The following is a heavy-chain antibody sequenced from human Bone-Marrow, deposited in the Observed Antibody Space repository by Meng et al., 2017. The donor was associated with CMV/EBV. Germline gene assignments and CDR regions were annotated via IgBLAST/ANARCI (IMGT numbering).Heavy chain of an antibody. V-gene: IGHV1-2*06. D-gene: IGHD3-3*01. Sequence: ASVKVSCKTSGHTFIDYYIHWVRQAPGQGLEWVGRINPSSGDTNYAQRFQGRVTMTRDRSISTAYLDLSRLRSDDTAVYYCARDLRFLEWVSQGHALDHWGQGTLVTVSS. CDR1: GHTFIDYY. CDR2: INPSSGDT. CDR3: ARDLRFLEWVSQGHALDH. J-gene: IGHJ4*02.